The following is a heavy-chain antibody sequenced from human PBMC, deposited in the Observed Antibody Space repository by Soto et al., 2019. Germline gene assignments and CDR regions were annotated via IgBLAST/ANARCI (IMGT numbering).Heavy chain of an antibody. V-gene: IGHV1-18*01. CDR2: ISAYNGNT. CDR1: GYTFTSYG. D-gene: IGHD5-18*01. J-gene: IGHJ6*02. Sequence: ASVKVSCKASGYTFTSYGISWVRQAPGQGLEWMGWISAYNGNTNYAQKLQGRVTMTTDTSTSTAYMELRSLRSDDTAVYYCARVATGGIQLWLGFGYYYGMDVWGQ. CDR3: ARVATGGIQLWLGFGYYYGMDV.